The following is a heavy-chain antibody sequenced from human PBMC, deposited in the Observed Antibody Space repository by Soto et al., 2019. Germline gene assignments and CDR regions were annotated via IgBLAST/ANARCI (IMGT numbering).Heavy chain of an antibody. V-gene: IGHV1-18*01. D-gene: IGHD6-19*01. J-gene: IGHJ4*02. Sequence: ASVKVSCKASGYTFTSYGISLVRQAPGQGLEWMGWISAYNGNTNYAQKLQGRVTMTTDTSTSTAYMELRSLRSDDTAVYYCARAGSWIAVAGLQFDYWGQGTLVTVSS. CDR3: ARAGSWIAVAGLQFDY. CDR2: ISAYNGNT. CDR1: GYTFTSYG.